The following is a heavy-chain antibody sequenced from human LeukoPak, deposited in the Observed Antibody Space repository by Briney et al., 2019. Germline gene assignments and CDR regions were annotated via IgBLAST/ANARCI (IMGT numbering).Heavy chain of an antibody. J-gene: IGHJ3*02. Sequence: ASVKVSCKASGYTFTSYGISWVRQAPGQGLEWMGWISAYNGNTNYAQKLQGRVTMTTDTSTSTAYMELRSLRSDDTAVYYCAREGGYCSGGSCFSDAFDIWGQGTMVTVSS. D-gene: IGHD2-15*01. CDR3: AREGGYCSGGSCFSDAFDI. CDR1: GYTFTSYG. CDR2: ISAYNGNT. V-gene: IGHV1-18*01.